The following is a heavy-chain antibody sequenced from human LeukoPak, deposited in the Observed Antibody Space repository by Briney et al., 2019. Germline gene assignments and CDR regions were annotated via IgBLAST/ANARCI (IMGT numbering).Heavy chain of an antibody. CDR1: GFTFSSYG. D-gene: IGHD3-3*01. V-gene: IGHV3-30*02. Sequence: PGGSLRLSCAASGFTFSSYGMHWVRQAPGKGLEWVAFIRYDGSNKYYADSVKGRFTISRDNSKNTLYLQMNSLRAEDTAAYYCAKDLYYDFWSGYPPGYWGQGTLVTVSS. CDR3: AKDLYYDFWSGYPPGY. J-gene: IGHJ4*02. CDR2: IRYDGSNK.